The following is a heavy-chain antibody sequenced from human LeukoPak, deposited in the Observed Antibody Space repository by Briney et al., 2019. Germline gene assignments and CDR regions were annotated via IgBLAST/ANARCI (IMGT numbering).Heavy chain of an antibody. CDR1: GGTFSSHA. D-gene: IGHD4-11*01. Sequence: EASVKVSCKASGGTFSSHAISWVRQAPGQGLEWMGGINPIFHTPTYAKKFQGRLTITQDESMSTASMDLSSLISDDTAVYYCARGRTTGEFDYWGQGTLVTVSS. V-gene: IGHV1-69*13. CDR3: ARGRTTGEFDY. CDR2: INPIFHTP. J-gene: IGHJ4*02.